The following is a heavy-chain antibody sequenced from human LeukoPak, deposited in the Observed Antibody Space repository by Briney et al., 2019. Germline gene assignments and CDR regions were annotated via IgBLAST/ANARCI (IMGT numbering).Heavy chain of an antibody. CDR1: GYSISSGYY. CDR3: ARKGYYYDSSGYYY. CDR2: INHSGST. V-gene: IGHV4-38-2*02. D-gene: IGHD3-22*01. J-gene: IGHJ4*02. Sequence: SETLSLTCTVSGYSISSGYYWSWIRQPPGKGLEWIGEINHSGSTNYNPSLKSRVTISVDTSKNQFSLKLSSVTAADTAVYYCARKGYYYDSSGYYYWGQGTLVTVSS.